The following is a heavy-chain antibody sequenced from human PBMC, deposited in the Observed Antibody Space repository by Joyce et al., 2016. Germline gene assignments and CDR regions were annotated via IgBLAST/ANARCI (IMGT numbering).Heavy chain of an antibody. CDR1: GFTFSNAW. D-gene: IGHD6-13*01. CDR3: SAESWVRLIDP. CDR2: IKSKTDGGTT. Sequence: EVQLVESGGGLVKPGGSLRLSCAASGFTFSNAWGSWVRQAPGKGMEWVGLIKSKTDGGTTDYAAPVKGRFTISRDDSKHTLYLQMNSLKTEDTAVYYCSAESWVRLIDPWGQGTLVTVSS. V-gene: IGHV3-15*01. J-gene: IGHJ5*02.